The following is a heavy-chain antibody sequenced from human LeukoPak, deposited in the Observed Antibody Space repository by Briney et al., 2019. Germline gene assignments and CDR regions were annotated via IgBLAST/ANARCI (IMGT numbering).Heavy chain of an antibody. Sequence: PSETLSLTCTVSGGSISSSSYYWGWIRQPPGKGLEWIGGIYYSGSTYYNPSLKSRVTISVDTSKNQFSLKLSSVTAADTAVYYCVTCGGDCYSGGLFDYWGQGTLVTVSS. CDR3: VTCGGDCYSGGLFDY. J-gene: IGHJ4*02. D-gene: IGHD2-21*02. CDR2: IYYSGST. CDR1: GGSISSSSYY. V-gene: IGHV4-39*07.